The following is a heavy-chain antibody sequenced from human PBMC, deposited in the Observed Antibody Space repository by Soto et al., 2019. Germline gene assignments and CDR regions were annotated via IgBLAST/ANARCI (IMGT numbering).Heavy chain of an antibody. CDR2: IKSKTDGRTT. CDR1: GFTFSNAW. Sequence: PGGSLRLSCAASGFTFSNAWMSWVRQAPGKGMEWVGRIKSKTDGRTTDYAAPVKGRFTISRDDSKNTLYLQMNSLKTEDTAVYYCTTSVYYYDSSGYDYWGQGTLVTVSS. J-gene: IGHJ4*02. CDR3: TTSVYYYDSSGYDY. D-gene: IGHD3-22*01. V-gene: IGHV3-15*01.